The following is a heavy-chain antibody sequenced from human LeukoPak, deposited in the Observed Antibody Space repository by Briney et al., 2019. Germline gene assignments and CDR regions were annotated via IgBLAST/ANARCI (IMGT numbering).Heavy chain of an antibody. V-gene: IGHV3-21*01. J-gene: IGHJ4*02. D-gene: IGHD6-13*01. CDR3: ARALSSSWYRGDY. CDR2: ISSSSSYI. Sequence: GGSLRLSCAASGFTFSSYSMNWVRQAPGKGLEWVSSISSSSSYIYYADSVKGRFTISRDNAKNSLYLQMNSLRAEDTAVYYCARALSSSWYRGDYWGQGTLVTVSS. CDR1: GFTFSSYS.